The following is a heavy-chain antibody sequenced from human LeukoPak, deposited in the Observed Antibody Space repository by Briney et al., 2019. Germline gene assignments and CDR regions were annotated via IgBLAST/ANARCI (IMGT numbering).Heavy chain of an antibody. Sequence: PGGSLRLSCAASGFTFSTYALSWVRQAPGRGLEWVSGITNSFSTYYADSVKGRFTISRDNSKNTLWLQMNSLRADDTAVYYCAKVIYYGSETSDYWGQGTLVTVSS. CDR1: GFTFSTYA. V-gene: IGHV3-23*05. CDR2: ITNSFST. J-gene: IGHJ4*02. CDR3: AKVIYYGSETSDY. D-gene: IGHD3-10*01.